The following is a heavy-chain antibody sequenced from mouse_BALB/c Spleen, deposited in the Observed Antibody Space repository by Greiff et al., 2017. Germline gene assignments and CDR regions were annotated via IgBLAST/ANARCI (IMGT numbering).Heavy chain of an antibody. CDR3: AHYYGFAMDY. Sequence: VQLKESGPGLVKPSQSLSLTCTVTGYSITSDYAWNWIRQFPGNKLEWMGYISYSGSTSYNPSLKSRISITRDTSKNQFFLQLNSVTTEDTATYYCAHYYGFAMDYWGQGTSVTVSS. J-gene: IGHJ4*01. CDR2: ISYSGST. CDR1: GYSITSDYA. V-gene: IGHV3-2*02. D-gene: IGHD1-2*01.